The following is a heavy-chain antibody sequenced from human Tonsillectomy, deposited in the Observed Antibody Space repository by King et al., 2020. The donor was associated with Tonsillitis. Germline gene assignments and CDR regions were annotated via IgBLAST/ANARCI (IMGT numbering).Heavy chain of an antibody. CDR1: GFTFSTYG. D-gene: IGHD2-2*01. CDR2: IWYDGSNK. CDR3: AKGPRVVPAARFDY. Sequence: VQLVESGGGVVQPGRSLRLSCAASGFTFSTYGMHWVRQAPGKGLDWVAVIWYDGSNKYYADSVKGRFTISRDNSKNTLYLQMNSLRAEDTAVYYCAKGPRVVPAARFDYWGQGTLVTVSS. J-gene: IGHJ4*02. V-gene: IGHV3-33*06.